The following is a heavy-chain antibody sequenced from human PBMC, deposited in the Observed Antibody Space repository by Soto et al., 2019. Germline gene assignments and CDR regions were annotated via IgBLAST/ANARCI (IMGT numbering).Heavy chain of an antibody. V-gene: IGHV4-30-4*01. CDR1: GGSTSSDNY. J-gene: IGHJ4*02. CDR3: AREGGESSDGLYYFDS. D-gene: IGHD3-16*01. CDR2: IYYSGNT. Sequence: SETLPLTCTVSGGSTSSDNYWSWIRQPPGKGLEWIGHIYYSGNTDYNPSLKSRLAISIDTSKNQFSLKLSSVTAADTAVYFCAREGGESSDGLYYFDSWGQGSLVTVSS.